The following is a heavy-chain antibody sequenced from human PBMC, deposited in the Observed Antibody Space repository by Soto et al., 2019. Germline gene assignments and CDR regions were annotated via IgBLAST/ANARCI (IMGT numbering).Heavy chain of an antibody. CDR2: IYSGGST. CDR3: ARDTKIAAAGTPYYFDY. CDR1: GFTVSSNY. D-gene: IGHD6-13*01. Sequence: VASLRLSYVASGFTVSSNYMRWVRQAPGKGLEWVSVIYSGGSTYYADSVKGRFTISRDNSKNTLYLQMNSLRAEDTAVYYCARDTKIAAAGTPYYFDYWGQGT. V-gene: IGHV3-66*01. J-gene: IGHJ4*02.